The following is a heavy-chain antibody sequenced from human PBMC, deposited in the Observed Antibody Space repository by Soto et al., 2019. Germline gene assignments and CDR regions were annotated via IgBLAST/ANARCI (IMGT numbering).Heavy chain of an antibody. V-gene: IGHV3-33*01. J-gene: IGHJ6*02. CDR3: ARDQTREESYYYYYGIDV. CDR2: IWYDGSNK. CDR1: GFTFSSYG. Sequence: PGGSLRLSCAASGFTFSSYGMHWVRQAPGKGLEWVAVIWYDGSNKYYADSVKGRFTISRDNSKNTLYLQMNSLRAEDTAVYYCARDQTREESYYYYYGIDVWGQGTTVTVSS.